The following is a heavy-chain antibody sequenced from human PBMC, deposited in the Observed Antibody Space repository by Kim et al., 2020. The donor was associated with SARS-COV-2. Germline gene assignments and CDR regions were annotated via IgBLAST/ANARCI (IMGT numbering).Heavy chain of an antibody. V-gene: IGHV3-74*01. CDR3: ASRIYTSFDS. J-gene: IGHJ4*02. Sequence: SRTTNANSMKGRFTVSIDNAKNTLYLQMNSLRAEDTAMYYCASRIYTSFDSWGQGTLVTVSS. CDR2: SRT.